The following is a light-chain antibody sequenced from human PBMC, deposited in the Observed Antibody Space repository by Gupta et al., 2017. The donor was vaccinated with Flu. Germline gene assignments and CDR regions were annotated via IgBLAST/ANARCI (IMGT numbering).Light chain of an antibody. V-gene: IGLV2-23*01. CDR1: SSDVGSYNL. CDR2: EGR. J-gene: IGLJ1*01. Sequence: SSTISCTGTSSDVGSYNLVSWYQQQPGKATKLMIYEGRKRPSGVSNRFAGSKAGNTASLTISGLQAEDDADYYCCSYAGSDTYVFGTGTKVTVL. CDR3: CSYAGSDTYV.